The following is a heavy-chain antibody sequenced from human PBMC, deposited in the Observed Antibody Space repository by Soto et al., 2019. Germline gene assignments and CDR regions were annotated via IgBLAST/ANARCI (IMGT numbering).Heavy chain of an antibody. Sequence: QIQLVQSGAEVKKPGASVKVSCKASGYTFNIYGINWVRQAPGQGLEWMGWISAFNGKTNYAQNVQGRVTMTTDTSKSTAYVELRSLRSDDTAVYSCARDRVPKSSGFFPFDYWGHGTLVTVSS. CDR1: GYTFNIYG. V-gene: IGHV1-18*01. J-gene: IGHJ4*01. CDR3: ARDRVPKSSGFFPFDY. D-gene: IGHD3-22*01. CDR2: ISAFNGKT.